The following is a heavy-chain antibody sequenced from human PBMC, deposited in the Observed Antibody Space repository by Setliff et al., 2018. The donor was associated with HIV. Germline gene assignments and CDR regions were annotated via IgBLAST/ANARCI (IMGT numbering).Heavy chain of an antibody. CDR1: GGSISSHY. Sequence: PSETLSLTCTVSGGSISSHYWSWIRQPPGKGLEWIGRIKSEADGGTEESAAFLKGRFTISRDDSKNTLFLQMNSLKVEDTALYYCTTAGHGSLDFDYWGQGTRVTVSS. V-gene: IGHV3-15*01. CDR3: TTAGHGSLDFDY. D-gene: IGHD1-1*01. J-gene: IGHJ4*02. CDR2: IKSEADGGTE.